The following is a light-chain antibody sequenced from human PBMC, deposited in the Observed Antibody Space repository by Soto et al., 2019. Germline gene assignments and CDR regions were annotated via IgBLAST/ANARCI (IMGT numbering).Light chain of an antibody. V-gene: IGLV2-8*01. Sequence: QSVLTQPPSASGSPGQSVTISCTGTSSDVGGYKYVSWYQQYPGKAPKLMIYAVNKRPSGVPDRFSGSKSGNTASLTVSGPQAEDEADYYCSSYAGSNNYVFGTGTKVTVL. CDR3: SSYAGSNNYV. CDR2: AVN. J-gene: IGLJ1*01. CDR1: SSDVGGYKY.